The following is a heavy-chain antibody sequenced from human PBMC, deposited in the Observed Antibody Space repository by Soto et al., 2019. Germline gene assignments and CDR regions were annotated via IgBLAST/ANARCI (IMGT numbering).Heavy chain of an antibody. J-gene: IGHJ4*02. CDR2: IYYSGST. CDR1: GGSFSGYY. D-gene: IGHD5-18*01. CDR3: ASITAMFPHFDY. V-gene: IGHV4-34*01. Sequence: SETLSLTCAVYGGSFSGYYWTWIRQPPGKGLEWIGSIYYSGSTYYNPSLKSRVTISVDTSKNQFPLKLSSVTAADTAVYYCASITAMFPHFDYWGQGTLVTVSS.